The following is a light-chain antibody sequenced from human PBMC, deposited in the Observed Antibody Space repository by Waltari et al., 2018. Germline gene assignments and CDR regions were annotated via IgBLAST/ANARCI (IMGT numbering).Light chain of an antibody. Sequence: SYELTQPPSLSVSPGQTAPITCAGAGLQGTFAPCYQQRPGQSPVLVIYQQSKRPSGVPERFSGSTSGNTATLTISESQAIDEADYYCQAWDSNTDLLFGGGTKLTVL. J-gene: IGLJ2*01. CDR3: QAWDSNTDLL. CDR1: GLQGTF. V-gene: IGLV3-1*01. CDR2: QQS.